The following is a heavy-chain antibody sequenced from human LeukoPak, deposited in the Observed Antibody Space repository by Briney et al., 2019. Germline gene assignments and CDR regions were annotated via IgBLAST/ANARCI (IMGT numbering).Heavy chain of an antibody. CDR1: GGSISSYY. V-gene: IGHV4-59*12. CDR2: VYYSGST. Sequence: SETLSLTCIVSGGSISSYYWSWIRQPPGKGLEWIGFVYYSGSTNYNPSLKSRVTISVDTSKNQFSLKLSSVTAADTAVYYCARDASCCYYYYGMDVWGQGTTVTVSS. J-gene: IGHJ6*02. CDR3: ARDASCCYYYYGMDV. D-gene: IGHD2-2*01.